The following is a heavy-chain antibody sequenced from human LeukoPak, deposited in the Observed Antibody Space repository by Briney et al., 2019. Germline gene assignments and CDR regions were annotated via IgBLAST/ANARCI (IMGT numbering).Heavy chain of an antibody. Sequence: SETLSLTCTVSGVSITSHFWSWIRQPPGKGLEWIGYIYYSGSTNYNPSLKSRVTISVDTSKNQFSLKLSSVTAADTAVYYCARDRSMVTHYYYMDVWGKGTTVTVSS. D-gene: IGHD5-18*01. V-gene: IGHV4-59*11. J-gene: IGHJ6*03. CDR1: GVSITSHF. CDR3: ARDRSMVTHYYYMDV. CDR2: IYYSGST.